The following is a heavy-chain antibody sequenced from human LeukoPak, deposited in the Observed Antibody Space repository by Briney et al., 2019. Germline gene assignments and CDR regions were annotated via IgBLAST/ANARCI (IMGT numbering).Heavy chain of an antibody. Sequence: PGGSLRLSCAVSGFIVSSNYMNWVRQAPGKGLEWVSVFYSGGSIYYADSVKGRFTISRDNSKNTLYLQMNSLRVEDTAVYYCAREVVTAGPTRWYFDLWGRGTLVTVSS. V-gene: IGHV3-53*01. J-gene: IGHJ2*01. CDR1: GFIVSSNY. CDR3: AREVVTAGPTRWYFDL. CDR2: FYSGGSI. D-gene: IGHD2-21*02.